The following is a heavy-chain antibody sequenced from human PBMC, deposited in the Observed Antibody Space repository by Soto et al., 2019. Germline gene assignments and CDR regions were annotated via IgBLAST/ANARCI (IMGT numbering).Heavy chain of an antibody. CDR3: ARCPRGGYPDY. J-gene: IGHJ4*02. Sequence: EVQLVESGGGLVQPGGSLRLSCAASGFTFSSYEMNWVRQAPGKGLDWVSYISSSGSTIYYADSVKGRFTISRDNAKNSLYLQMNSLRAEDTAVYYCARCPRGGYPDYWGQGTLVTVSS. CDR1: GFTFSSYE. V-gene: IGHV3-48*03. D-gene: IGHD5-18*01. CDR2: ISSSGSTI.